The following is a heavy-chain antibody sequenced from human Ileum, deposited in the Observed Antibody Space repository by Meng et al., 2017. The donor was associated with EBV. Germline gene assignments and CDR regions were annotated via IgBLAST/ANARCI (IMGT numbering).Heavy chain of an antibody. V-gene: IGHV4/OR15-8*02. Sequence: GPLQHSGAGLVTHSESLCLTGGISGGSISSDYWWSWVRQSPEKGLEWIGEMYPTGPTYYNPSLMGRVSISIDKSKNSLSLKLTSVTDAATAVYYCVRGGTYYLYYWGQGTLVTVSS. CDR1: GGSISSDYW. D-gene: IGHD1-26*01. CDR3: VRGGTYYLYY. CDR2: MYPTGPT. J-gene: IGHJ4*02.